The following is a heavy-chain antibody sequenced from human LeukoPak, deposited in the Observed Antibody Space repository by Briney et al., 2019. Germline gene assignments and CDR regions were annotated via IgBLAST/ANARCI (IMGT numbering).Heavy chain of an antibody. CDR2: ISGSDGSS. CDR1: GFTFNSFA. V-gene: IGHV3-23*01. D-gene: IGHD3-16*02. CDR3: AKSLGVGGYTRYKGFDQ. Sequence: GGSLRLSCAASGFTFNSFAMNWVRQAPGKGLEWVSSISGSDGSSHYADFVKGRFTISRDNSKNTLHLQMNSLRAKDTAVYYCAKSLGVGGYTRYKGFDQWGQGTLVTVSS. J-gene: IGHJ4*02.